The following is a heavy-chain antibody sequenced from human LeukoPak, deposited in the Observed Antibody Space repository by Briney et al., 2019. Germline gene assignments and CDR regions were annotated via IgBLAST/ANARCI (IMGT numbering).Heavy chain of an antibody. Sequence: GGSLRLSCAASGFTSINYAMTWVRQVPGKGLEWVSSIVGTGRNTYYADSVKGRFSISRDNSKNTLSLQMNSLRAEDTAVYYCAKGGYYYDPTDLDYWGQGTLVTVSS. CDR3: AKGGYYYDPTDLDY. D-gene: IGHD3-22*01. V-gene: IGHV3-23*01. CDR2: IVGTGRNT. J-gene: IGHJ4*02. CDR1: GFTSINYA.